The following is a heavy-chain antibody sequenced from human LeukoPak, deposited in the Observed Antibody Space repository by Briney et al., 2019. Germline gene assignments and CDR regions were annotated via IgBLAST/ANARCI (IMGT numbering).Heavy chain of an antibody. D-gene: IGHD2-2*01. CDR3: ARAPMPNYYYYYMDV. CDR1: GGSISSYY. Sequence: KASETLSLTCTVSGGSISSYYWSWIRQPAGKGLEWIGRIYTSGSTNYNPSLKSRVTMSADTSKNQFSLKLSSVTAADTAVYYCARAPMPNYYYYYMDVWGKGTTVTVSS. J-gene: IGHJ6*03. V-gene: IGHV4-4*07. CDR2: IYTSGST.